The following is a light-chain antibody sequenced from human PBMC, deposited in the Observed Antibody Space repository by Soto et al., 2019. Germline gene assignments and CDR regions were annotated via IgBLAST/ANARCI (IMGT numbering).Light chain of an antibody. CDR2: GTS. V-gene: IGKV3-20*01. CDR3: HQYSSSIT. CDR1: QSVSSNF. Sequence: EIVLTQSPGTLSLSPGERATLSCRASQSVSSNFLAWYQLRPGQAPRLLIYGTSSRATGIPDRFSGSGSGTDFTLTISRLEPEDFAVYFWHQYSSSITFGEGTRVEVK. J-gene: IGKJ4*01.